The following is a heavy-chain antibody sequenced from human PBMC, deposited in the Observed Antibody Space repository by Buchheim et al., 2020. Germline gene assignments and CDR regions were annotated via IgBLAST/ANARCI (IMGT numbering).Heavy chain of an antibody. CDR2: IYYSGST. D-gene: IGHD2-2*01. V-gene: IGHV4-59*01. CDR3: ARAWSTVVPAAMADVPFDY. J-gene: IGHJ4*02. CDR1: GGSISSYY. Sequence: QVQLQESGPGLVKPSETLSLTCTVSGGSISSYYWSWIRQPPGKGLEWIGYIYYSGSTNYNPSLKSRVTISVDTSKNQFSLKLSSVTAADTAVYYCARAWSTVVPAAMADVPFDYWGQGTL.